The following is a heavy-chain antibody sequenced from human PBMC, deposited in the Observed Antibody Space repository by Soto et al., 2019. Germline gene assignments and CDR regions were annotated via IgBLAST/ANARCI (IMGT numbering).Heavy chain of an antibody. D-gene: IGHD3-16*02. J-gene: IGHJ6*02. CDR3: ATMKGGYQSYYYGMDV. V-gene: IGHV1-69*12. CDR2: IIPIFGTA. CDR1: GGTFTSYA. Sequence: QVQLVQSGAEVKKPGSSVKVSCKASGGTFTSYAISWVRQAPGQGLEWVGGIIPIFGTADYAQKFQGRVPITADESPSTAYMELSSLRSEDTAVYYCATMKGGYQSYYYGMDVWGQRTTVTVSS.